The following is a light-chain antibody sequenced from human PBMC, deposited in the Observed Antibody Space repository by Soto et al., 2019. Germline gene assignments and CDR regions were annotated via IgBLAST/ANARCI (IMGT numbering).Light chain of an antibody. J-gene: IGKJ5*01. V-gene: IGKV3-11*01. Sequence: EVVLTQSPVTLSLSPGERATLSRRASQSVSRYLAWYQQKPXQAPRLXISDTSNRANGIPARFSGSGSGTDLTLTISSLEPEDFAVYYCQQRSNWPIITFGQGTRLEIK. CDR3: QQRSNWPIIT. CDR2: DTS. CDR1: QSVSRY.